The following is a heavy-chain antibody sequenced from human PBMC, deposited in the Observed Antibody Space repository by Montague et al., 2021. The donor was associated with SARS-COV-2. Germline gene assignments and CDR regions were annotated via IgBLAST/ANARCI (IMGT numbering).Heavy chain of an antibody. Sequence: SETVSLTCTVSGGSISSYYWSWIRQPPGKGLEWIGYISYSGSTNXNPSLKSRVTMSVDTSKNHFSLKLNSVTAADTAVYYCARDGCSGGSCYYNWFDPWGQGTLVTVSS. CDR1: GGSISSYY. CDR3: ARDGCSGGSCYYNWFDP. V-gene: IGHV4-59*01. CDR2: ISYSGST. D-gene: IGHD2-15*01. J-gene: IGHJ5*02.